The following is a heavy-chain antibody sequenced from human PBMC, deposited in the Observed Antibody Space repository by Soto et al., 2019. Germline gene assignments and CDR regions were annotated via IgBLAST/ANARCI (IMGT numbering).Heavy chain of an antibody. CDR3: AREASVTNDAFDI. CDR1: GGTFSSYT. D-gene: IGHD4-17*01. CDR2: IIPILGIA. V-gene: IGHV1-69*04. Sequence: SVKVSCKASGGTFSSYTISWVRQAPGQGLEWMGRIIPILGIANYAQKFQGRVTITADKSTSTAYMELSSLRSEDTAVYYCAREASVTNDAFDIWGQGTMVTVSS. J-gene: IGHJ3*02.